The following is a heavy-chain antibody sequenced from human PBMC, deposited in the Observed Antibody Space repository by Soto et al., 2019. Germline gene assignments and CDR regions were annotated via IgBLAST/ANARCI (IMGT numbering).Heavy chain of an antibody. CDR2: IIPILGIA. D-gene: IGHD3-10*01. Sequence: QVQLVQSGAEVKKPGSSVKVSCKASGGTFSSYTISWVRQAPGQGLEWMGRIIPILGIANYAQKFQGRVTITADKSTSTAYMELSSLRSEDTAVYYCARDVTMVRGVIIIAYYGMDVWGQGTTVTVSS. CDR1: GGTFSSYT. J-gene: IGHJ6*02. V-gene: IGHV1-69*08. CDR3: ARDVTMVRGVIIIAYYGMDV.